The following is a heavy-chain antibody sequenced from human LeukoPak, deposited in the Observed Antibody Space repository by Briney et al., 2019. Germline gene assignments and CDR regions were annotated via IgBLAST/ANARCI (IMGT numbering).Heavy chain of an antibody. V-gene: IGHV4-38-2*02. CDR3: ARAPPIKYNSGWEHFDL. CDR2: IFHSGSS. CDR1: RSSITTTYY. D-gene: IGHD6-19*01. J-gene: IGHJ4*02. Sequence: PSETLSLTCTVSRSSITTTYYWAWVRQSPGMGLEWIGSIFHSGSSYFNPSVKYRISMSVDKSKNQFSLKLTSVTAADTGVYYCARAPPIKYNSGWEHFDLWGQGTLVTVSS.